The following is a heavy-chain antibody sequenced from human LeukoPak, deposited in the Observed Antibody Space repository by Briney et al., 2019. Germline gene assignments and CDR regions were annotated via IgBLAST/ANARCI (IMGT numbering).Heavy chain of an antibody. CDR2: INAYNGNT. J-gene: IGHJ4*02. D-gene: IGHD1-26*01. Sequence: ASVKVSCKASGYTFTSYGISWVRQAPGQGLEWMGWINAYNGNTNYAQKLQGRVTMTTDTSTSTAYMELRSLRSDDTAVYYCARVPPRESSPGVVGATRKPYYFDYWGQGTLVTVSS. V-gene: IGHV1-18*01. CDR3: ARVPPRESSPGVVGATRKPYYFDY. CDR1: GYTFTSYG.